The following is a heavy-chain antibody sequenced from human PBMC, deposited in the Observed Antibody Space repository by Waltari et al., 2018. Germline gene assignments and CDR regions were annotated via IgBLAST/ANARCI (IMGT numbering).Heavy chain of an antibody. CDR2: VFQTGVA. V-gene: IGHV4-61*02. CDR1: GASTTTGGHW. Sequence: QVQLQESGPGLVKPSQTLSLTCSVSGASTTTGGHWWTWVRLSAGKGLEWVGQVFQTGVANYGPSLRSRVTMSLDTSRNEFSLRLTSVTAADTAIYFCARDRPGVSSSSPHYLHGMDVWGQGTMVTVSS. J-gene: IGHJ6*02. CDR3: ARDRPGVSSSSPHYLHGMDV. D-gene: IGHD6-6*01.